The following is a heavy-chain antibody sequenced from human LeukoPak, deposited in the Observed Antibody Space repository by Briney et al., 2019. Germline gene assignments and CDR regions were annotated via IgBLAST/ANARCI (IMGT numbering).Heavy chain of an antibody. CDR3: ARGAATPVFDY. D-gene: IGHD2-2*01. V-gene: IGHV3-21*01. CDR2: ISSSSSYI. J-gene: IGHJ4*02. Sequence: GGSLRLSCAASGFTFSSYSMNWVRQAPGKGLEWASSISSSSSYIYYADSVKGRFTISRGNAKNSLYLQMNSLRAEDTAVYYCARGAATPVFDYWGQGTLVTVSS. CDR1: GFTFSSYS.